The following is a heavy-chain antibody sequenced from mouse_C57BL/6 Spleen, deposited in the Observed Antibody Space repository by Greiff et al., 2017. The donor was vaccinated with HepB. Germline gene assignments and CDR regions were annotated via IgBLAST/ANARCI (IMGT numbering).Heavy chain of an antibody. CDR2: IYPGDGDT. J-gene: IGHJ3*01. Sequence: QVQLQQPGPELVKPGASVKISCKASGYAFSSSWMNWVKQRPGKGLEWIGRIYPGDGDTNYNGKFKGKATLTADKSSSTAYMQLSSLTSEDSAVYFCARGQGMAYWGQGTLVTVSA. CDR3: ARGQGMAY. D-gene: IGHD6-1*01. V-gene: IGHV1-82*01. CDR1: GYAFSSSW.